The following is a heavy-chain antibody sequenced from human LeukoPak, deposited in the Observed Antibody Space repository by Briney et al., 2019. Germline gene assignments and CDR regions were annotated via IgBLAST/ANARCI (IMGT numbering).Heavy chain of an antibody. CDR1: GFTFSSYA. CDR3: AKDNWNVGITMIVVATFDY. V-gene: IGHV3-23*01. CDR2: ISGSGGST. D-gene: IGHD3-22*01. J-gene: IGHJ4*02. Sequence: GESLRLSCAASGFTFSSYAMSWVRQAPGKGLEWVSTISGSGGSTYYADSVKGRFTISRDNSKNTLYLQMNSLRAEDTAVYYCAKDNWNVGITMIVVATFDYWGQGTLVTVSS.